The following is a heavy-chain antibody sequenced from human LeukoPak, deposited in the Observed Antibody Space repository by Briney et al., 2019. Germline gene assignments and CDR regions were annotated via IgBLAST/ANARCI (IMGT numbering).Heavy chain of an antibody. V-gene: IGHV4-61*01. Sequence: SETLSLTCSVSGGSVSSSSYYWSWIRQPPGKGLEWIGYIYYSGSTNYNPSLKSRVTISVDTSKNQFSLKLSSVTAADTAVYYCAREHGSGRSYDYWGQGTLVTVSS. D-gene: IGHD3-10*01. J-gene: IGHJ4*02. CDR2: IYYSGST. CDR1: GGSVSSSSYY. CDR3: AREHGSGRSYDY.